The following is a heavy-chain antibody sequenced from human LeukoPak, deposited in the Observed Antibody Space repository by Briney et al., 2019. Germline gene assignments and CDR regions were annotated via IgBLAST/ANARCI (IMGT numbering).Heavy chain of an antibody. V-gene: IGHV3-53*01. D-gene: IGHD6-19*01. J-gene: IGHJ6*02. CDR3: ARRLLPSSSLYYGLDV. CDR2: IYSGGST. CDR1: GFTVSSNY. Sequence: PGGSLRLSCAASGFTVSSNYMSWVRQAPGKGLEWVSVIYSGGSTYYADSVKGRFTISRDNSKNTLYLQMNSLRAEDTAVYYCARRLLPSSSLYYGLDVWGQGTTVSVSS.